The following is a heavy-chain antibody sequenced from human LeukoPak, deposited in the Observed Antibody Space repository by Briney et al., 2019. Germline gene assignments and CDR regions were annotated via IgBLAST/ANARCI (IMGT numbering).Heavy chain of an antibody. Sequence: SDPLTLTCTLCGGSISSYYWSWLRLPTGKGVGGIGYIYYTGATYYNPSLKSRLTISLDTSKNQFSLKLSSVTAADAAVYYCARAGYSYGTGYYFDYWGQGALVTVSS. V-gene: IGHV4-59*13. CDR1: GGSISSYY. CDR3: ARAGYSYGTGYYFDY. J-gene: IGHJ4*02. CDR2: IYYTGAT. D-gene: IGHD5-18*01.